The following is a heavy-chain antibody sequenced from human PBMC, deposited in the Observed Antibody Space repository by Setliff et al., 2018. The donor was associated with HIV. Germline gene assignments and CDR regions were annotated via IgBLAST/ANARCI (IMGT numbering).Heavy chain of an antibody. J-gene: IGHJ3*02. Sequence: SVKVSCKASGGTFRNYIISWVRQAPGQGLEWMGGSITISGTTNYAQKFQSRVTLAADESTSTAYMELSSLSSDDTAVYHCAAAKAYFYHSSAYYAGDAFGIWGQGTMVTVSS. CDR1: GGTFRNYI. CDR3: AAAKAYFYHSSAYYAGDAFGI. V-gene: IGHV1-69*13. CDR2: SITISGTT. D-gene: IGHD3-22*01.